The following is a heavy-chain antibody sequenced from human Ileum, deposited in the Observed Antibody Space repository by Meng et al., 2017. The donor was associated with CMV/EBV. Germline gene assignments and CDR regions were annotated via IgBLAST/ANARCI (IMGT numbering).Heavy chain of an antibody. CDR1: GDSIRSSNYF. J-gene: IGHJ4*02. CDR2: LKSKADGETA. D-gene: IGHD2-21*01. Sequence: QLQGSGPGLVKSSETLSLTCSVSGDSIRSSNYFLGWIRQPPGEGLEWLGRLKSKADGETAKYAASIKDRFFFSRDDSQNGLFLQMTNVKTEDTAIYYCSGDGRYLFARGFWGQGALVTVSS. V-gene: IGHV3-15*05. CDR3: SGDGRYLFARGF.